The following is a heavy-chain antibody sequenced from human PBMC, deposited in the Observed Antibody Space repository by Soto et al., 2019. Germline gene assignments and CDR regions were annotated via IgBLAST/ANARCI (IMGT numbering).Heavy chain of an antibody. CDR3: AKRLLY. J-gene: IGHJ4*02. CDR1: GFTFSSYG. V-gene: IGHV3-30*18. CDR2: ISYDGSNK. Sequence: QVQLVESGGGVVQPGRSLRLSCAASGFTFSSYGMHWVRQAPGKGLEWVAVISYDGSNKYYADSVKGRFTISRDNSKNTLYLQMNSLRAEDTAVYYCAKRLLYWGQGTLVTVSS.